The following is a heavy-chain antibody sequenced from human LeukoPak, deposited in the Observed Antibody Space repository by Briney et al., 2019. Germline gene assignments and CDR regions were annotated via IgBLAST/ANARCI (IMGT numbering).Heavy chain of an antibody. CDR3: ARGGIAAPSRWFDP. J-gene: IGHJ5*02. V-gene: IGHV6-1*01. CDR2: TYYRSKWYN. CDR1: GDSVSSNSAA. Sequence: SQTLSLTCAISGDSVSSNSAAWNWIRQSPLRGLEWLGRTYYRSKWYNDYAVSVKSRITINPDTSKNQFSLQLNSVTPEDTAVYYCARGGIAAPSRWFDPWGQGTLVTVSS. D-gene: IGHD6-6*01.